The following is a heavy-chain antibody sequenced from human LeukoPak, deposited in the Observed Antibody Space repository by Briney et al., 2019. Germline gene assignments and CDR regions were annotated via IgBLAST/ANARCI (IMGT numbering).Heavy chain of an antibody. Sequence: PGGSLRLSCAASGFTFNTYDMHWVRQAPGKGLEWVALIRFDGSNTFYADSVKGRFTLSRDNSKNTLFLQMGSLRADDTALYYCTGDFDYWGQGTLVTVSS. V-gene: IGHV3-30*02. CDR1: GFTFNTYD. CDR3: TGDFDY. CDR2: IRFDGSNT. J-gene: IGHJ4*02.